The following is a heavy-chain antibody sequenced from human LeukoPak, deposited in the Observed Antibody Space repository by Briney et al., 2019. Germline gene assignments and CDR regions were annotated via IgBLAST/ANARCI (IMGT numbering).Heavy chain of an antibody. J-gene: IGHJ2*01. CDR3: AKNGVNYLFFDL. CDR2: ISGSGGGT. V-gene: IGHV3-23*01. D-gene: IGHD2-8*01. Sequence: HSGGSLRLSCAASGFTFSSYAMSWVRQAPGKGLEWVSGISGSGGGTYNADSVKGRFTISRDNSKNTLYLQMNSLRAEDTAVYYFAKNGVNYLFFDLWGRGTRVTVSS. CDR1: GFTFSSYA.